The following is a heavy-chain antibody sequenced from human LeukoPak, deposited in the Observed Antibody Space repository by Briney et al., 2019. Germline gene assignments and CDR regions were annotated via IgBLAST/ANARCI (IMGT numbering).Heavy chain of an antibody. V-gene: IGHV4-61*02. Sequence: PSETLPLTCTVSGGSISSGSYYWSWIRQPAGKGLEWIGRIYTSGSTNYNPSLKSRVTISVDTSKNQFSLKLSSVTAADTAVYYCARDFRYGSGSYYNPPGFDPWGQGTLVTVSS. CDR1: GGSISSGSYY. CDR2: IYTSGST. D-gene: IGHD3-10*01. J-gene: IGHJ5*02. CDR3: ARDFRYGSGSYYNPPGFDP.